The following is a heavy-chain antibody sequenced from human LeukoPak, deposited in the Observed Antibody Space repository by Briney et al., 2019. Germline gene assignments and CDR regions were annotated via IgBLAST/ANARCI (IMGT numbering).Heavy chain of an antibody. Sequence: SETLSLTCAVYGGSFSGYYWSWIRQPPGKGLEWIGEINHSGSTNYNPSLKSRITISVDTSKNQFSLKLSSVTAADTAVYYCARGSRDTAMVTSGIDYWGQGTLVTVSS. V-gene: IGHV4-34*01. CDR1: GGSFSGYY. D-gene: IGHD5-18*01. CDR3: ARGSRDTAMVTSGIDY. J-gene: IGHJ4*02. CDR2: INHSGST.